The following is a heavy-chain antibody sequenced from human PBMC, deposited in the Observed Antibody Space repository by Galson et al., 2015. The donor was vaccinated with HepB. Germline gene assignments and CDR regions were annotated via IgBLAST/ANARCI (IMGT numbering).Heavy chain of an antibody. CDR2: IDPSDSYT. J-gene: IGHJ6*02. CDR1: GYSFATYW. Sequence: QSGAEVKKPGESLRISCKGSGYSFATYWIIWVRQMPGKGLEWMGTIDPSDSYTKYSPSFQGHVTISADKSSTTAYLQWSSLRASDTAMYYCATPPGGYGYGRDFYYGMDVWGQGTTVTVS. CDR3: ATPPGGYGYGRDFYYGMDV. D-gene: IGHD5-18*01. V-gene: IGHV5-10-1*01.